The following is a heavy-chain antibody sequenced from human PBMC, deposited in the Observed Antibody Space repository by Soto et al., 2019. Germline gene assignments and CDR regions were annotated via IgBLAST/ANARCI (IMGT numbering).Heavy chain of an antibody. CDR1: GFTFSSYG. D-gene: IGHD5-18*01. J-gene: IGHJ4*02. CDR3: AKEAISGYSYGTPDIDY. CDR2: ISYDGRNK. Sequence: QVQLVESGGGVVQPGRSLRLSCAASGFTFSSYGMHWVRQAPGKGLEWVAVISYDGRNKYYADSVKGRFTISRDNSKNTLYLQMNSLRAEDTAVYYCAKEAISGYSYGTPDIDYWGQGTLVTVSS. V-gene: IGHV3-30*18.